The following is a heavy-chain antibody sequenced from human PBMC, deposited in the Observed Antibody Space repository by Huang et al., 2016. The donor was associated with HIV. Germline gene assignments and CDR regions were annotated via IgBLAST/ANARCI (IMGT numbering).Heavy chain of an antibody. CDR2: IFPDDSET. CDR1: GYSFSSYW. Sequence: VQLVQSGAEVKKPGESLKISCMGSGYSFSSYWIAWVRQMPGKGLEWMGIIFPDDSETTYSPSFEGKVTIAADKSIGTAYLQWSSLKASDTAMYYCARRFSSSSGYFDYWGQGSLVTVSS. J-gene: IGHJ4*02. CDR3: ARRFSSSSGYFDY. D-gene: IGHD6-6*01. V-gene: IGHV5-51*01.